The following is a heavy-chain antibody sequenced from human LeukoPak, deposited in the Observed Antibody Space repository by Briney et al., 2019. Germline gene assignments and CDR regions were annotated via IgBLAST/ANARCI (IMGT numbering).Heavy chain of an antibody. Sequence: GGSLRLSCAASGFTFNTYGMHWVRQAPGKGLEWIAVVWSDGSNRFYADSVEGRFTISRDNSKNTLYLQMNSLRAEDTAVYYRARSHDYGGDSGRGGEFDYWGQGTLVTVSS. J-gene: IGHJ4*02. V-gene: IGHV3-33*01. CDR3: ARSHDYGGDSGRGGEFDY. CDR2: VWSDGSNR. CDR1: GFTFNTYG. D-gene: IGHD4-23*01.